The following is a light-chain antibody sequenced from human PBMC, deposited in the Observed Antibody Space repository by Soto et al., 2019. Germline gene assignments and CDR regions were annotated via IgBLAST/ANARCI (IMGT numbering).Light chain of an antibody. J-gene: IGLJ3*02. CDR3: SSYTSSSTLGV. CDR2: EVS. Sequence: QSVLTQPASVSGSPGQSITISCTGTSSDVGGYNHVSWYQQHPGKAPKLMIYEVSNRPSGVSNRLSGSKSGNTASLTISGLQAEDEADYYCSSYTSSSTLGVFGGGTKLTVL. V-gene: IGLV2-14*01. CDR1: SSDVGGYNH.